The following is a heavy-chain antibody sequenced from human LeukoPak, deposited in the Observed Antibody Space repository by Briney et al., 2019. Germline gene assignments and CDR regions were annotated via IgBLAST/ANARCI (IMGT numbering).Heavy chain of an antibody. J-gene: IGHJ4*02. CDR1: GGSISSYY. V-gene: IGHV4-59*01. D-gene: IGHD5-24*01. CDR2: IYYSGST. CDR3: AGGRRWLQSFDY. Sequence: PSETLSLTCTVSGGSISSYYWSWIRQPPGKGLEWIGYIYYSGSTNYNPSLKSRVTISVDTSKNQFSLKLSSVTAADTAVYYCAGGRRWLQSFDYWGQGTPVTVSS.